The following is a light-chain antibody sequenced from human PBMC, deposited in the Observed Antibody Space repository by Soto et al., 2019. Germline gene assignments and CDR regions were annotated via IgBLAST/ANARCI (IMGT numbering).Light chain of an antibody. V-gene: IGKV3-15*01. Sequence: EIVLTQSPGTLSLSPWESATLSCRASQSVDNNVAWYQQKPGQAPRLLIVGSFARATGIPARFSGSGSGSEFTLTISGLQSEDFAVYYCQQYNDRPPITFGQGTRLEIK. CDR3: QQYNDRPPIT. J-gene: IGKJ5*01. CDR1: QSVDNN. CDR2: GSF.